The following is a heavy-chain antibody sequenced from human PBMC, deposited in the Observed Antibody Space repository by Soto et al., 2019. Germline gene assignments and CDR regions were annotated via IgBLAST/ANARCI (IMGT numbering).Heavy chain of an antibody. CDR2: ISSSSSYT. D-gene: IGHD3-10*01. CDR1: GFTFSDYY. CDR3: ARDAYYYGSGSYFAY. Sequence: QVPLVESGGGLVQPGGSLRLSSAASGFTFSDYYMSWIRQAPGKGLEWVSYISSSSSYTNYVDSVKGRFTISRDNAKNSLYLQMNSLRAEDTAVYYCARDAYYYGSGSYFAYWGQGTLVTVSS. V-gene: IGHV3-11*05. J-gene: IGHJ4*02.